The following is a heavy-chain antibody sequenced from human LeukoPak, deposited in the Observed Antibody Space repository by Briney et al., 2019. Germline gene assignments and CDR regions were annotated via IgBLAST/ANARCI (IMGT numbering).Heavy chain of an antibody. Sequence: SETLSLTCAVSDYSVSSDYSWAWIRQPPGKGLEWIGSICHSGNNYYNPSLKSRVTMSPDTSNNQISLNLTSVTASDTAVYFCAGFKSGTYYFDNWGQGTLVTVSS. CDR3: AGFKSGTYYFDN. V-gene: IGHV4-38-2*01. D-gene: IGHD1-26*01. J-gene: IGHJ4*02. CDR1: DYSVSSDYS. CDR2: ICHSGNN.